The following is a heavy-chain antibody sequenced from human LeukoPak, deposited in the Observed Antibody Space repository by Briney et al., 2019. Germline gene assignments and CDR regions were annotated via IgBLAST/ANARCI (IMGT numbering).Heavy chain of an antibody. CDR2: ISASGGP. CDR1: GFTFSSYS. J-gene: IGHJ4*02. D-gene: IGHD4/OR15-4a*01. V-gene: IGHV3-23*01. Sequence: GGSLRLSCAASGFTFSSYSMNWIRQAPGKGLEWVSGISASGGPFYASSVTGRFTISRDNSKDTLYLEMNSLRAEDTAVYYCATQRVLGYWGQGTLVTVSS. CDR3: ATQRVLGY.